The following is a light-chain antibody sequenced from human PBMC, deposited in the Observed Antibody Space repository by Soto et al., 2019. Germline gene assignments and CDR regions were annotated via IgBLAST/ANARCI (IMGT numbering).Light chain of an antibody. Sequence: EIVMTQSPATLPVSKGERATLSCRASQSVSSSLACYHQKPGQAPRRLIYYASTRATGIPARFIGSGSGTEVTLTTISRRAEEDSGDYCRQYGISPRPFGQGTRLEIK. CDR3: RQYGISPRP. CDR2: YAS. V-gene: IGKV3-15*01. J-gene: IGKJ5*01. CDR1: QSVSSS.